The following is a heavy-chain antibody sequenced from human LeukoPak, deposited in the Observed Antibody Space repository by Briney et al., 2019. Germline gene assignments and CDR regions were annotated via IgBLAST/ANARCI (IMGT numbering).Heavy chain of an antibody. CDR3: ARQDYYDSSGYNSLY. D-gene: IGHD3-22*01. Sequence: PGGSLRLSCVASGFTFRSHSLNWVRQAPGKGLEWITYISSSSGSTVYYADSVKGLFTISRDNAKNSLYLQMNSLRDEDTAVYFCARQDYYDSSGYNSLYWGQGSLVRVS. J-gene: IGHJ4*02. CDR2: ISSSSGSTV. CDR1: GFTFRSHS. V-gene: IGHV3-48*02.